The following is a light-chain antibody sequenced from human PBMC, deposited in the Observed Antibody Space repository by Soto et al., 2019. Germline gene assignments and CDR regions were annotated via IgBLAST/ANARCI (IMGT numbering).Light chain of an antibody. V-gene: IGLV2-14*03. J-gene: IGLJ3*02. CDR3: SSYASGTTRV. CDR2: DVT. Sequence: QSALTQPASVSGSPGQAITISCTGTSRDVGGYNFVSWYQQHPGKAPKLILYDVTNRPSGVSDRFSGSKSGNAASLTISGLQAEDEADYYCSSYASGTTRVFGGGTKVTVL. CDR1: SRDVGGYNF.